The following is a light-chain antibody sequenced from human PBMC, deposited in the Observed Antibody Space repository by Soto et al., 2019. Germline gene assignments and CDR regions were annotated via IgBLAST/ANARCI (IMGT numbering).Light chain of an antibody. J-gene: IGKJ2*01. CDR2: DAS. V-gene: IGKV1-5*01. Sequence: IQMTQSPATLSASVGDRVTITCRASQRVDRWLAWYQQKPEQAPKLLISDASTLESGVPSRFSGSGSVTEFTLTITSLQPNDFATYYCQQYKDYTYTFGQGTRVESK. CDR3: QQYKDYTYT. CDR1: QRVDRW.